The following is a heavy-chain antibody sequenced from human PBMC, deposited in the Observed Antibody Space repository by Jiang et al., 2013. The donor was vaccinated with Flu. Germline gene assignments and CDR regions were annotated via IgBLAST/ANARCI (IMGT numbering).Heavy chain of an antibody. Sequence: GSTYYNPSLKSRVTISVDTSKNQFSLKLSSVTAADTAVYYCARDFGYYGSGSYLHAFDIWGQGTMVTVSS. D-gene: IGHD3-10*01. V-gene: IGHV4-31*02. CDR2: GST. CDR3: ARDFGYYGSGSYLHAFDI. J-gene: IGHJ3*02.